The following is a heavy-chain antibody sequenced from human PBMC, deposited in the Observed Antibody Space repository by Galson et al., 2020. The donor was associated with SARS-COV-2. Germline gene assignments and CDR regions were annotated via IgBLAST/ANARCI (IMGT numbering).Heavy chain of an antibody. CDR3: ARVVYSSYSFDS. CDR2: IDPTDSYT. D-gene: IGHD4-4*01. CDR1: GYNFTNYW. V-gene: IGHV5-10-1*01. Sequence: KIGESLKISCRASGYNFTNYWIVWVRQMPGKGLEWMGRIDPTDSYTYYSQSFQGHVTVSADKSISTAYLQWDTLKASDTAMYYYARVVYSSYSFDSWGQGTLVTGSS. J-gene: IGHJ4*02.